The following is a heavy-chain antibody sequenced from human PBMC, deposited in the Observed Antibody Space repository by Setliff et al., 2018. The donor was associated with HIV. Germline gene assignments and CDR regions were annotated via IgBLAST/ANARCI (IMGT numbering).Heavy chain of an antibody. D-gene: IGHD3-9*01. CDR1: GGSISSHY. CDR3: ARSLRYFDWSLHY. J-gene: IGHJ4*02. Sequence: SETLSLTCTVSGGSISSHYWSWIRQPPGKGLEWIGYIYYSGSTNYNPSLKSRVTISVDASKKQFSLNLSSVTAADTAVYYCARSLRYFDWSLHYWGQGMLVTVSS. CDR2: IYYSGST. V-gene: IGHV4-59*08.